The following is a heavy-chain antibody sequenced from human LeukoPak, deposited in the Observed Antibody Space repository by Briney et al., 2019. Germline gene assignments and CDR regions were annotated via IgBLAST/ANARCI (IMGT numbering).Heavy chain of an antibody. V-gene: IGHV5-51*01. J-gene: IGHJ4*02. CDR3: ASSSSSWYLFDY. Sequence: GESPQISCQGSGYRFTNYWIGWVRPMPGKALEWMGSIYSGDSDTRYSPSFQGHVTISADKSISTAYLHWSSLEASDTAMYYCASSSSSWYLFDYWGQGTLVTVSS. CDR1: GYRFTNYW. CDR2: IYSGDSDT. D-gene: IGHD6-13*01.